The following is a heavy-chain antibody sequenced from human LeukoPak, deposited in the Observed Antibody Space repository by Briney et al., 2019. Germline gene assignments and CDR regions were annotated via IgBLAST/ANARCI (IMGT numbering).Heavy chain of an antibody. CDR1: GGSISSYY. CDR3: ARVYDILTGYSHFDY. CDR2: LYYSGST. V-gene: IGHV4-59*12. D-gene: IGHD3-9*01. Sequence: PSETLSLTCTVSGGSISSYYWSWIRQAPGKGLEWVGNLYYSGSTYYNPSLKSRVTISVDTSKNQFSLKLSSVTAADTAVYYCARVYDILTGYSHFDYWGQGTLVTVSS. J-gene: IGHJ4*02.